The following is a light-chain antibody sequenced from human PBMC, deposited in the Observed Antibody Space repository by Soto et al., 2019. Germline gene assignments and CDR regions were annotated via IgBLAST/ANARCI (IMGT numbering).Light chain of an antibody. CDR2: GAS. CDR1: QSVSSNF. Sequence: PGDRATLSCRASQSVSSNFLAWYQQKPGQAPRLLICGASIRATGIPDRFSGSGSGTDFTLTIRRLEPEDFAMYFCHQYGSSPRTFGQGTKVEIK. V-gene: IGKV3-20*01. J-gene: IGKJ1*01. CDR3: HQYGSSPRT.